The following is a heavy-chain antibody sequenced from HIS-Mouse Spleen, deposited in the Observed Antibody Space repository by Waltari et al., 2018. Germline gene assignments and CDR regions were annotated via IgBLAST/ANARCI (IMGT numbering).Heavy chain of an antibody. V-gene: IGHV1-2*02. CDR2: INPNRGGT. D-gene: IGHD7-27*01. CDR3: ARGNWGFANAFDI. CDR1: GYTFTGYY. J-gene: IGHJ3*02. Sequence: QVQLVQSGAEVKKPGASVTVSCKASGYTFTGYYMHWVRQAPGQGLEWMGWINPNRGGTNYAQKFQGRVTMTRDTSISTAYMELSRLRSDDTAVYYCARGNWGFANAFDIWGQGTMVTVSS.